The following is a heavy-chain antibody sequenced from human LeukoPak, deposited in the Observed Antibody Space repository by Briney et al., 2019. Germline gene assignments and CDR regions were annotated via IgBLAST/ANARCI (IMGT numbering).Heavy chain of an antibody. CDR1: GYTFTGYW. V-gene: IGHV5-51*01. CDR2: IFPSDSDT. CDR3: VRLYTSMARYYHMGV. Sequence: GESLKISCEASGYTFTGYWIGWVRQMPGQGLEWMAIIFPSDSDTRYSPSFQGRVSISVDKSINTAYLQWSTLKASDTAMYYCVRLYTSMARYYHMGVWGKGTTVTVSS. J-gene: IGHJ6*03. D-gene: IGHD5-18*01.